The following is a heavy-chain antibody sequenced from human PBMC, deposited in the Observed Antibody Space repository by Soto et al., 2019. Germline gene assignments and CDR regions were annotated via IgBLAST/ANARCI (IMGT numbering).Heavy chain of an antibody. CDR3: ATDSVTCSSTSCYSGGGGWFDP. Sequence: ASVKVSCKVSGYTLTELSMHWVRQAPGKGLEWMGGFDPEDGETIYAQKFQGRVTMTEDTSTDTAYMELSSLRSEDTAVYYCATDSVTCSSTSCYSGGGGWFDPWGQGTLVTVSS. CDR2: FDPEDGET. D-gene: IGHD2-2*01. CDR1: GYTLTELS. J-gene: IGHJ5*02. V-gene: IGHV1-24*01.